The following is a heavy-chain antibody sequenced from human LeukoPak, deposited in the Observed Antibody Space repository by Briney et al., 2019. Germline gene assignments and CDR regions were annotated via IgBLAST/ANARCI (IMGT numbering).Heavy chain of an antibody. CDR3: AVTTVTTGMDV. J-gene: IGHJ6*02. Sequence: ASVKVSFKASGYTFTIYGISWVRQAPGQGREWMGWISAYNGNTNYAQKLQGRVTMTTDTSTSTAYMELRSLRFDDTAVYYCAVTTVTTGMDVWGQGTTVTVSS. V-gene: IGHV1-18*01. CDR2: ISAYNGNT. CDR1: GYTFTIYG. D-gene: IGHD4-17*01.